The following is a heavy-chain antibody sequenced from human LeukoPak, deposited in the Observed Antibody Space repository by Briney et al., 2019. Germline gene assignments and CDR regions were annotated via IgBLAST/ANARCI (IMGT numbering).Heavy chain of an antibody. J-gene: IGHJ4*02. V-gene: IGHV4-39*07. D-gene: IGHD1-26*01. CDR3: ARDPIVGATDEDY. Sequence: PSETLSLTCTVSGASISISSYYWGWIRQPPGKGLEWIGMIHHSGSTYYNPSLKSRVTISGDTSKNQFSLKLISVTAADTAVYYCARDPIVGATDEDYWGQGTLVTVSS. CDR1: GASISISSYY. CDR2: IHHSGST.